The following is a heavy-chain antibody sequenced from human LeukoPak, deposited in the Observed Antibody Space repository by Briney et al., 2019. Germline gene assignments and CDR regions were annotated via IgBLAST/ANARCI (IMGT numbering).Heavy chain of an antibody. CDR3: ARGVLRYFDWLDY. Sequence: SEPLSLTCAVSGSSISSGYYWGWIRQPPGKGLEWLGSIYHSGSTYYNPSLKSRVTISVDTSKNQFSLKLSSVTAADTAVYYCARGVLRYFDWLDYWGQGTLVTVSS. CDR1: GSSISSGYY. V-gene: IGHV4-38-2*01. D-gene: IGHD3-9*01. J-gene: IGHJ4*02. CDR2: IYHSGST.